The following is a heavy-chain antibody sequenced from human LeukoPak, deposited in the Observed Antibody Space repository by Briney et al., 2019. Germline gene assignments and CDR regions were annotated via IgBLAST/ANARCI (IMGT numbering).Heavy chain of an antibody. J-gene: IGHJ6*03. Sequence: ASVKVSCRASGYTFTDYYMHWVRQAPRQGLEWMGWISADSGGTNYAQRFQGRVTMTRDTSISTAYMELSRLRSDDTAVYYCARVYGSGSYHYYYYMDVWGKGTTVTVSS. CDR3: ARVYGSGSYHYYYYMDV. CDR1: GYTFTDYY. CDR2: ISADSGGT. V-gene: IGHV1-2*02. D-gene: IGHD3-10*01.